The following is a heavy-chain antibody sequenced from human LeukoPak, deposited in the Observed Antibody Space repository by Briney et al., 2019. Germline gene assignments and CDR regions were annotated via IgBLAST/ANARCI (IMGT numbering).Heavy chain of an antibody. V-gene: IGHV3-21*01. J-gene: IGHJ3*02. CDR3: ARDLNWGAGALDI. D-gene: IGHD7-27*01. CDR1: GFAFSRYS. Sequence: PGGSLRLSCAASGFAFSRYSMSWVRQAPGKGLEWVSSINVSPAYISYADSVKGRFTISRDNAKNSLYLQVNSLRAEDTAVYFCARDLNWGAGALDIWGQGTMVTVSS. CDR2: INVSPAYI.